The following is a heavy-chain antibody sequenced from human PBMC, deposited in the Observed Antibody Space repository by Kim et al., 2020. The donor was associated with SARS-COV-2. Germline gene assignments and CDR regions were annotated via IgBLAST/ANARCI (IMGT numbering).Heavy chain of an antibody. CDR3: KSVLLWFGETLIDY. CDR1: GFTFSSYG. CDR2: ISYDGSNK. V-gene: IGHV3-30*03. J-gene: IGHJ4*02. Sequence: GGSLRLSCAASGFTFSSYGMHWVRQAPGKGLEWVAVISYDGSNKYYADSVKGRFTISRDNSKNTLYLQMNSLRAEDTAVYYCKSVLLWFGETLIDYWGQGTLVTVSS. D-gene: IGHD3-10*01.